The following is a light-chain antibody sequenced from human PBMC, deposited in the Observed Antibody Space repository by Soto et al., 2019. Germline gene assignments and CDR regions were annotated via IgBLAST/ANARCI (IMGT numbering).Light chain of an antibody. J-gene: IGKJ1*01. CDR1: QSVSNN. V-gene: IGKV3-15*01. Sequence: EIVMTQSPATLSVSPGERVTLSCRASQSVSNNLAWFQQKPGQAPRLLIYGASTRATGIPARFSGSGSGTEFTLTISSLQTQDFAVYYCQQCHNWPLTFGQGTKVEIK. CDR2: GAS. CDR3: QQCHNWPLT.